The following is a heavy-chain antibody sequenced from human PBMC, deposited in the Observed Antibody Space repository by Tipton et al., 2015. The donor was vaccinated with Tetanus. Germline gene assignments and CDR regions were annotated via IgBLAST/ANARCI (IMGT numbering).Heavy chain of an antibody. V-gene: IGHV3-23*03. CDR2: IYSGGSST. Sequence: SLRLSCAASGFTFSSYAMSWVRQAPGKGLEWVSVIYSGGSSTYYADSVKGRFTISRDNSKNTLYLQMNSLRAEDTAVYYCAKAWGCGGTNIRGPTDYWGQGTLVTVSS. J-gene: IGHJ4*02. CDR3: AKAWGCGGTNIRGPTDY. CDR1: GFTFSSYA. D-gene: IGHD3-16*01.